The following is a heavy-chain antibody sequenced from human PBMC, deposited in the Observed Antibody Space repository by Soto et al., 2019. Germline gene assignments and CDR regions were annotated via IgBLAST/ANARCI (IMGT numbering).Heavy chain of an antibody. Sequence: TSETLSLTCTVSGGSISSGGYYWGWVRQPPGKGLEWIGSIYYSGTAHYTPSLKSRLTISVDTSKNQFSLNLSAVTAADTAVYYCARRATTVTYDAFDIWGQGTMVTVSS. CDR2: IYYSGTA. D-gene: IGHD4-17*01. CDR1: GGSISSGGYY. J-gene: IGHJ3*02. CDR3: ARRATTVTYDAFDI. V-gene: IGHV4-39*01.